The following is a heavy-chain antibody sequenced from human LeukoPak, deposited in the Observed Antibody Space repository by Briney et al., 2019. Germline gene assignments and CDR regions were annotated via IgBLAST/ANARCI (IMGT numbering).Heavy chain of an antibody. CDR1: GFTFSMSS. Sequence: QPGGSLRLSCATSGFTFSMSSMHWVRLAPGKGLEWLAGISFDGANKFSGDSVKGRFSISRDNSKNTLYLQMNSLGLDDTAVYFCARGRAGTAAAGFDYWGQGTLVTVSS. J-gene: IGHJ4*02. CDR2: ISFDGANK. CDR3: ARGRAGTAAAGFDY. V-gene: IGHV3-30*04. D-gene: IGHD6-13*01.